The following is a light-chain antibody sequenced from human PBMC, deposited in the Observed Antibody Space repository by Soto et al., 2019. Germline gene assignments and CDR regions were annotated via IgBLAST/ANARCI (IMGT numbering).Light chain of an antibody. CDR3: LQDYTYPWT. CDR2: AAS. V-gene: IGKV1-6*01. Sequence: AIQMTQSPSSLSASVGDRITITCRASQGIRNDLGWYQQKPGRAPRPLIFAASSLHSGVPLRFSGSGSGTDFTLTISSLQPEDFATYYCLQDYTYPWTFGQGTKVEIK. J-gene: IGKJ1*01. CDR1: QGIRND.